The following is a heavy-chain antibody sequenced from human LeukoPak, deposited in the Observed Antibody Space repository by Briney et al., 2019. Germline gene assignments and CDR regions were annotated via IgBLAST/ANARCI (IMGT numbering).Heavy chain of an antibody. CDR1: GFTFSSYA. CDR2: ISYDGSNK. CDR3: ARETTPGGFDY. Sequence: GRSLRLSCAASGFTFSSYAMHWVRQAPGKGLEWVAVISYDGSNKYYADSVKGRFTISRDNSKNTLYLQMNSLRAEDTAVYYCARETTPGGFDYWGQGTLVTVSS. D-gene: IGHD1-1*01. V-gene: IGHV3-30-3*01. J-gene: IGHJ4*02.